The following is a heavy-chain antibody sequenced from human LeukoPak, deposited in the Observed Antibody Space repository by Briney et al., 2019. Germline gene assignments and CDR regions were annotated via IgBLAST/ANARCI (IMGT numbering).Heavy chain of an antibody. CDR3: ARVGVSGYDWHNFDY. CDR2: IYTRGST. Sequence: PSETLSLTCTVSGGSISTFYWSWIRQPAGKVLEWIGRIYTRGSTNYTPSLQSRVTMSVDTSKNQFSLKLSSVTAADTAVYYCARVGVSGYDWHNFDYWGQGTLVTVSS. J-gene: IGHJ4*02. D-gene: IGHD5-12*01. V-gene: IGHV4-4*07. CDR1: GGSISTFY.